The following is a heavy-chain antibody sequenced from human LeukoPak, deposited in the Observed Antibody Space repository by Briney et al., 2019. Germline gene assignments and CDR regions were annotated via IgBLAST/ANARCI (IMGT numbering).Heavy chain of an antibody. D-gene: IGHD3-3*01. CDR2: ISAYNGNT. Sequence: ASVKVSCKASGYTFTSYGISWVRQAPGQGLEWMGWISAYNGNTNYAQKLQGRVTMTTDTSTSTAYMELRSLRSDDTAVYYCARDPPYYDFWSLYYGMDAWGQGTTVTVSS. J-gene: IGHJ6*02. V-gene: IGHV1-18*01. CDR1: GYTFTSYG. CDR3: ARDPPYYDFWSLYYGMDA.